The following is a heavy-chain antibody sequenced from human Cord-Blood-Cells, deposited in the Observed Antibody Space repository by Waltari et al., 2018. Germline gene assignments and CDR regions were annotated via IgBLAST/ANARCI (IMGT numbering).Heavy chain of an antibody. V-gene: IGHV3-23*01. Sequence: EVQLLESGGGLVQPGGSLRLSCAASGFTFSSYAMRWVRQAPGKGLEWVSAISGSGGSTYYAASVKGRFTISRDNAKNTLYLQMNSLRAEDTAVYYCAKDFTFGGVIVDYWGQGTLVTVSS. J-gene: IGHJ4*02. CDR1: GFTFSSYA. D-gene: IGHD3-16*02. CDR3: AKDFTFGGVIVDY. CDR2: ISGSGGST.